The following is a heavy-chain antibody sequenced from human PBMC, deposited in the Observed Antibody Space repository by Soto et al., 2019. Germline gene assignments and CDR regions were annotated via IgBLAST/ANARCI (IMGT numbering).Heavy chain of an antibody. J-gene: IGHJ4*02. V-gene: IGHV4-30-4*01. CDR3: ARVHGGNIDY. CDR1: GGSISSGDYY. CDR2: IYYSGST. D-gene: IGHD2-15*01. Sequence: SETLSLTCTVSGGSISSGDYYWSWIRQPPGKGLEWVGYIYYSGSTYYNPSLKSRVTISVDTSKNQFSLKLSSVTAADTAVYYCARVHGGNIDYWGQGTLVTVSS.